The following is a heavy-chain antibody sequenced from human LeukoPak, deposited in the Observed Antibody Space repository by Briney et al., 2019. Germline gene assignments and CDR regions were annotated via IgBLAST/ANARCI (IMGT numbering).Heavy chain of an antibody. J-gene: IGHJ4*02. CDR1: GFTFSSYG. CDR3: ARGIRGWYYFDY. CDR2: ISYDGSNK. V-gene: IGHV3-30*19. D-gene: IGHD6-19*01. Sequence: GGSLRLSCAASGFTFSSYGMRWVRQAPGKGLEWVAVISYDGSNKYYADSVKGRFTISRDNSKNTLYLQMNSLRAEDTAVYYCARGIRGWYYFDYWGQGTLVTVSS.